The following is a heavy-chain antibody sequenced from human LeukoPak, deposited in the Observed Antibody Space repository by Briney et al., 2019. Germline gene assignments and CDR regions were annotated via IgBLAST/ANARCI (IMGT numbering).Heavy chain of an antibody. J-gene: IGHJ4*02. D-gene: IGHD6-19*01. CDR2: IYYSGST. V-gene: IGHV4-39*01. Sequence: KPSETLSLTCTVSGGSISTSGYYWGWIRQPPGKGLEFLGSIYYSGSTYYNPSLKSRVTVSLDRSKNQFSLKLSSVTAADTAVFYCARQPDSGGRVQYFFDYWGQGTLVTVSS. CDR1: GGSISTSGYY. CDR3: ARQPDSGGRVQYFFDY.